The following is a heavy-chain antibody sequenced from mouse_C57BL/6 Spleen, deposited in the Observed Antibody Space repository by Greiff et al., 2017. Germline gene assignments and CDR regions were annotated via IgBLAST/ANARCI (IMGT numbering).Heavy chain of an antibody. V-gene: IGHV5-6*01. D-gene: IGHD1-1*01. CDR1: GFTFSSYG. Sequence: EVKLVESGGDLVKPGGSLKLSCAASGFTFSSYGMSWVRQTPDKRLEWVATISSGGSYPYYPDSVKGRFTISRDHAKNTLYLHMSSLKSEDTAMYYCARHGGITTVVATDYFDYWGQGTTLTVSS. CDR2: ISSGGSYP. CDR3: ARHGGITTVVATDYFDY. J-gene: IGHJ2*01.